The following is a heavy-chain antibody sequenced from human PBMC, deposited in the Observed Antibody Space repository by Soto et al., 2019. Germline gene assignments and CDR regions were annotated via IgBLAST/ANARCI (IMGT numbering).Heavy chain of an antibody. CDR3: ARHRDAFSSTFDY. Sequence: EVQLEETGGGLIQPGGSLRLSCAVSGFTVSTNYMSWVRQAPGKGLEWVSALYSGGSTYYADSVKGRFTISRDNSKNTLHLQMNSLRAEDTALYYCARHRDAFSSTFDYWGQGTLVTVSS. J-gene: IGHJ4*02. CDR1: GFTVSTNY. D-gene: IGHD3-3*02. CDR2: LYSGGST. V-gene: IGHV3-53*02.